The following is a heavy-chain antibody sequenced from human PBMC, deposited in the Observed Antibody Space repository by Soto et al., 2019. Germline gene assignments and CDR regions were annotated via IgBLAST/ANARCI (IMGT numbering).Heavy chain of an antibody. CDR1: GFTLSNYV. J-gene: IGHJ4*02. Sequence: GSLRLSCAASGFTLSNYVMHWVRQAPGKGLVWVSRVSHDGSTTSYADSVKGRFTISRDNSKNTLYLQMNSLRAEDTAVYYCAKDLRYSSGWFDYWGQGTLVTVSS. V-gene: IGHV3-74*01. CDR3: AKDLRYSSGWFDY. CDR2: VSHDGSTT. D-gene: IGHD6-19*01.